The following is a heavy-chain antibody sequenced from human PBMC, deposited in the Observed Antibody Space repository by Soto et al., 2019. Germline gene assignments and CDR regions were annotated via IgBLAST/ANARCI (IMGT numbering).Heavy chain of an antibody. CDR3: AKSAPMDAGDKYYYDF. CDR2: IIPFFGTA. Sequence: ASVKVSCKASGGTFSTSGISWVRQAPGQGLEWMGGIIPFFGTARYSQKFEDRITITADESTNTVYMDLRSLTSEDTAIYYCAKSAPMDAGDKYYYDFWGQGALVTVSS. V-gene: IGHV1-69*13. J-gene: IGHJ4*02. CDR1: GGTFSTSG. D-gene: IGHD4-17*01.